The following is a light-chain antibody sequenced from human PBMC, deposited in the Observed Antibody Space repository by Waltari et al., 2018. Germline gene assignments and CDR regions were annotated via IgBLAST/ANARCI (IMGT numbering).Light chain of an antibody. J-gene: IGKJ1*01. V-gene: IGKV4-1*01. CDR2: WAS. CDR3: QQYCSVPPT. Sequence: DIVMTQSPDSLAVSLGERATINCKSSQSVLYSTNNKNYLAWCQQKPGQPPKLLIYWASTRESGVPDRFSGSGTGTDFTLTISSLQAEDVAVYYCQQYCSVPPTFGQGTRVEIK. CDR1: QSVLYSTNNKNY.